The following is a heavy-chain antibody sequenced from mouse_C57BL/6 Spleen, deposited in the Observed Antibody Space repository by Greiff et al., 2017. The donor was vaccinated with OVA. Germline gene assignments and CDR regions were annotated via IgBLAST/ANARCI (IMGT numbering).Heavy chain of an antibody. J-gene: IGHJ2*01. V-gene: IGHV1-18*01. CDR1: GYTFTDYN. CDR3: AREDYCSSFGG. Sequence: VQLQQSGPELVKPGASVKIPCKASGYTFTDYNMDWVKQSPGKSLEWIGDINPNNGGTIYNQKFKGKATLTVDKSSSTAYMELRSLTSEDTAVYYCAREDYCSSFGGWGKGTTLTVAS. D-gene: IGHD1-1*01. CDR2: INPNNGGT.